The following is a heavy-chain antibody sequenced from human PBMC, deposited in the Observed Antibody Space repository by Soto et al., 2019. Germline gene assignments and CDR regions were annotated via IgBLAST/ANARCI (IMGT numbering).Heavy chain of an antibody. CDR3: ASRASGPGDYGSGSYYNYYSGMAV. Sequence: AVKVSCKASGCTFTGYYMPWVRQAPVQGREWMGWINPNSGGTNYAQKFQGGVTMTRETSISTAYMELSRLRSDETAVYYCASRASGPGDYGSGSYYNYYSGMAVGGQGTPVHVS. J-gene: IGHJ6*02. CDR1: GCTFTGYY. CDR2: INPNSGGT. V-gene: IGHV1-2*02. D-gene: IGHD3-10*01.